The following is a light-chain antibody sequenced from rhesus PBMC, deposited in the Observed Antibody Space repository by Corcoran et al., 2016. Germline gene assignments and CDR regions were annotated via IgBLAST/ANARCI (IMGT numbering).Light chain of an antibody. CDR2: GAS. CDR3: QKYSSSPYS. Sequence: QVILTQSPATLSLSPGERATLSCRASQSVSSYLAWYQQKPGQSPKLLIYGASSRATGSPDRFSGGGSGTEFTFTISNLEPEDFAVYYCQKYSSSPYSFGQGTKVEIK. J-gene: IGKJ2*01. V-gene: IGKV3-53*01. CDR1: QSVSSY.